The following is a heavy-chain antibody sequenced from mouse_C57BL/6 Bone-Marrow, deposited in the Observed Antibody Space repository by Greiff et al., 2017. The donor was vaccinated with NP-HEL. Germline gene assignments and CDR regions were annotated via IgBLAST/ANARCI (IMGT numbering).Heavy chain of an antibody. J-gene: IGHJ4*01. CDR1: GFTFSDYG. V-gene: IGHV5-17*01. Sequence: EVNLVESGGGLVKPGGSLKLSCAASGFTFSDYGMHWVRQAPEKGLEWVAYISSGSSTIYYADTVKGRFTISRDNAKNTLFLQMTSLRSEDTAMYYCARLRDYYAMDYWGQGTSVTVSS. CDR2: ISSGSSTI. CDR3: ARLRDYYAMDY.